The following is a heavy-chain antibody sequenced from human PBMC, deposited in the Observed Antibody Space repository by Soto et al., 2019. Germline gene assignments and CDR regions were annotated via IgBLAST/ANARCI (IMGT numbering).Heavy chain of an antibody. CDR2: IYYSGST. CDR1: GGSISSGDYY. D-gene: IGHD3-10*01. V-gene: IGHV4-30-4*01. Sequence: SETLSLTCTVSGGSISSGDYYWSWIRQPPGKGLEWIGYIYYSGSTYYNPSLKSRVTISVDTSKNRFSLKLSSVTAADTAVYYCARGTYGSGSYYRDYYGMDVWGQGTTVTVSS. J-gene: IGHJ6*02. CDR3: ARGTYGSGSYYRDYYGMDV.